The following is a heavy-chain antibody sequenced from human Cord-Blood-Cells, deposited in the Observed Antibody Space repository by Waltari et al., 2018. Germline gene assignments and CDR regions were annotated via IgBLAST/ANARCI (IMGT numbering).Heavy chain of an antibody. D-gene: IGHD2-2*01. CDR1: GGSISSSSYY. CDR2: IYYSGST. CDR3: ASPNGGYCSSTSCYYFQH. V-gene: IGHV4-39*01. Sequence: QLQLQESGPGLVKPSETLSLTCTVSGGSISSSSYYWGWIRQPPGKGLEWIGSIYYSGSTYYNPSLKSRVTISVDTSKNQFSLKLSSVTAADTAVYYCASPNGGYCSSTSCYYFQHWGQGTLVTVSS. J-gene: IGHJ1*01.